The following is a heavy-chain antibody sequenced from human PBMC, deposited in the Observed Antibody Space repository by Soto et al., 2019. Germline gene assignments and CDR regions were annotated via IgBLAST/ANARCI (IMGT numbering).Heavy chain of an antibody. J-gene: IGHJ4*02. Sequence: LRLSCTDSGFNFADYAVHWVRQVPGKGLEWVSFIRAKAHGGTTDYAASVKGRFTISRDDSKSIAYLQMNSLKTEDTALYYCTRAYSSSHLDYWGQGARVTVSS. CDR3: TRAYSSSHLDY. CDR2: IRAKAHGGTT. D-gene: IGHD6-13*01. V-gene: IGHV3-49*04. CDR1: GFNFADYA.